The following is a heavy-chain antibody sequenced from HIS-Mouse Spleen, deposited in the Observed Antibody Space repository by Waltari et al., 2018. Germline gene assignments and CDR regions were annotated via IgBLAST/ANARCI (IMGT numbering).Heavy chain of an antibody. V-gene: IGHV4-39*07. J-gene: IGHJ2*01. CDR3: AREIPYSSSWYDWYFDL. CDR2: IYYSGST. D-gene: IGHD6-13*01. Sequence: QLQLQESGPGLVKPSETLSLTCTVSGGSIRSSTYYWCWSRQPPGKGLEWIGSIYYSGSTYYNPSLKSRVTISVDTSKNQFSLKLSSVTAADTAVYYCAREIPYSSSWYDWYFDLWGRGTLVTVSS. CDR1: GGSIRSSTYY.